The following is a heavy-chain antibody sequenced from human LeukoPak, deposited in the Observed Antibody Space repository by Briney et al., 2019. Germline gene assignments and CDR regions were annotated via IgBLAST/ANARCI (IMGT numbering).Heavy chain of an antibody. D-gene: IGHD2-2*01. Sequence: ASVKVSCKASGGTFSSYAISWVRQAPGQGLEWMGRIIPIFGTANYAQKFQGRVTITTDEPTSTAYMELSSLRSEDTAVYYCARDLNPPRSVPFYFDYWGQGTLVTVSS. CDR2: IIPIFGTA. CDR3: ARDLNPPRSVPFYFDY. V-gene: IGHV1-69*05. J-gene: IGHJ4*02. CDR1: GGTFSSYA.